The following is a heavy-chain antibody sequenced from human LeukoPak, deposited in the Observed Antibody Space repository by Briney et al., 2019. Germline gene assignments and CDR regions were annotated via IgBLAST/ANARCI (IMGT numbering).Heavy chain of an antibody. V-gene: IGHV1-18*01. D-gene: IGHD2-15*01. CDR2: ISAYNGNT. J-gene: IGHJ4*02. CDR1: GYTFTSYG. Sequence: ASVKVSCKASGYTFTSYGISWVRQAPGQGLEWMGWISAYNGNTNYAQKLQGRVTMTTDTSTSTAYMELRRLRSDDTAVYYCAIGGYCSGGSCPAFDYWGQGTLVTVSS. CDR3: AIGGYCSGGSCPAFDY.